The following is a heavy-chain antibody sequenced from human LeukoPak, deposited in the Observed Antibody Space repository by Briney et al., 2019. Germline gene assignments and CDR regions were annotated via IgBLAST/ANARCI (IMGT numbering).Heavy chain of an antibody. CDR3: ARAQHGGITGNNSLDY. CDR2: INPNSGGT. J-gene: IGHJ4*02. D-gene: IGHD1-20*01. CDR1: GYTFTGYY. V-gene: IGHV1-2*02. Sequence: GASVKVSCKASGYTFTGYYMHWVRQAPGQGLEWMGWINPNSGGTNYAQKFQGRVTMTRDTSISTAYMELSRLRSDDTAVYYCARAQHGGITGNNSLDYWGQGTLVTVSS.